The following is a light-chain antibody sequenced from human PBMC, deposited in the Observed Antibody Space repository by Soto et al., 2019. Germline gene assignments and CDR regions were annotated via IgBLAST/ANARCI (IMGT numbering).Light chain of an antibody. CDR3: SSNTSTTLGVV. Sequence: QSVLTQPASVSGSPGQSITISCTGTSSDVGAYNYVSWYQQHPDKAPKVMIYEVSNRPSGVSHRFSGSKSGNTASLTISGLQAEDEADYYCSSNTSTTLGVVFGGGTKLTVL. J-gene: IGLJ3*02. V-gene: IGLV2-14*01. CDR2: EVS. CDR1: SSDVGAYNY.